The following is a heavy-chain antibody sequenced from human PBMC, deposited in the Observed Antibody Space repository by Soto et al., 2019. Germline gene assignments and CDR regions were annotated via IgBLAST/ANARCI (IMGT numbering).Heavy chain of an antibody. D-gene: IGHD3-3*01. V-gene: IGHV4-59*01. CDR1: GGSISSYY. CDR3: ARGLYYDFWSGQTWGFDP. Sequence: SSETLSLTCTVSGGSISSYYWSWIRQPPGKGLEWIGYIYYSGSTNYNPSLKSRVTIPVDTSKNQFSLKLSSVTAADTAVYYCARGLYYDFWSGQTWGFDPWGQGTLVTVS. CDR2: IYYSGST. J-gene: IGHJ5*02.